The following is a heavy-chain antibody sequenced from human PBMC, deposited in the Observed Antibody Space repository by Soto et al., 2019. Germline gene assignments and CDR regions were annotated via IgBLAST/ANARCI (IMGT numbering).Heavy chain of an antibody. D-gene: IGHD6-6*01. Sequence: SETLSLTCAVYGGPFSGYFWSWARQPPGKGLEWIGEINHSGTTNYNPSLKSRVTISVDTSKNQFSLNLTSVTAADTAVYYCATASSYWGQGTLVPVSS. CDR2: INHSGTT. CDR3: ATASSY. V-gene: IGHV4-34*01. J-gene: IGHJ4*02. CDR1: GGPFSGYF.